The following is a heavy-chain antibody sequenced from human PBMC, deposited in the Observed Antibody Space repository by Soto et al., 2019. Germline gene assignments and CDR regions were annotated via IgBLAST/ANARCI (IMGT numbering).Heavy chain of an antibody. CDR3: ARERERYSSSFIFDY. D-gene: IGHD6-6*01. J-gene: IGHJ4*02. Sequence: ASVKVSCKASGGTFSSYAISWVRQAPGQGLEWMGGIIPIFGTANYAQKFQGRVTITADKSTSTAYMELSSLRSEDTAVYYCARERERYSSSFIFDYWGQGTLVTVSS. CDR1: GGTFSSYA. CDR2: IIPIFGTA. V-gene: IGHV1-69*06.